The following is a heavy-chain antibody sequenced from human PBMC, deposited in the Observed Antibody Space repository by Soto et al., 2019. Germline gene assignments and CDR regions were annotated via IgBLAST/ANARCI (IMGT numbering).Heavy chain of an antibody. J-gene: IGHJ5*02. D-gene: IGHD6-6*01. CDR1: CGSFSGYY. V-gene: IGHV4-34*01. CDR3: ARGLRPKMYSSSGYWFDP. Sequence: PSETLSLTCAVYCGSFSGYYWSWIRQPPGKGPEWIGEINHSGSTNYNPSLKSRVTISVDTSKNQFSLKLSSVTAADTAVYYCARGLRPKMYSSSGYWFDPWGQGTLVTVSS. CDR2: INHSGST.